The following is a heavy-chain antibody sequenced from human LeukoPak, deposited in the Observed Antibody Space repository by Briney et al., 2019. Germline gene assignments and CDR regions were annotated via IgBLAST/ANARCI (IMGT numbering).Heavy chain of an antibody. CDR1: GYTFTGYY. CDR3: ARSGMLYYNSSVRAIDAFDI. CDR2: INPNSGGT. Sequence: ASVKVSCKASGYTFTGYYMHWVRQAPGQGLEWMGWINPNSGGTNYAQKFQGRVTMTRDTSISTAYMELSRLRSDDTAVYYCARSGMLYYNSSVRAIDAFDIWGQGTMVTVYS. J-gene: IGHJ3*02. V-gene: IGHV1-2*02. D-gene: IGHD3-22*01.